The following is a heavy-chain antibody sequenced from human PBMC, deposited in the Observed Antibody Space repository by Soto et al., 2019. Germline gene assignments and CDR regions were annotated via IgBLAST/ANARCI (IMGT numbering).Heavy chain of an antibody. CDR3: ATGIAARPRFDY. J-gene: IGHJ4*02. Sequence: QVQLQESGPGLVKPSETLSLTCTVYGGSISSYYWRWIRQPPGKGLEWIGYIYYSGSTNYNPSLKSRVTISVDTSKNQFSLKLSSVTAADTAVYYCATGIAARPRFDYWGQGTLVTVSS. CDR1: GGSISSYY. D-gene: IGHD6-6*01. V-gene: IGHV4-59*08. CDR2: IYYSGST.